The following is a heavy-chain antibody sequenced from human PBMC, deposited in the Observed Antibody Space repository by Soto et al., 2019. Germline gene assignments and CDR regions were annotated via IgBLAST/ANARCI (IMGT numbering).Heavy chain of an antibody. Sequence: SETLSLTCTVSGGSITSSNYYRGWIRQPPGKGLEWMGSIYYSGSTYYNPSLKSRFTISVDTSKNHFSLTPSSVTAADTAVYYCARQEYGIVASPHWLDPWGQGTLVTV. CDR3: ARQEYGIVASPHWLDP. D-gene: IGHD3-22*01. V-gene: IGHV4-39*01. CDR1: GGSITSSNYY. CDR2: IYYSGST. J-gene: IGHJ5*02.